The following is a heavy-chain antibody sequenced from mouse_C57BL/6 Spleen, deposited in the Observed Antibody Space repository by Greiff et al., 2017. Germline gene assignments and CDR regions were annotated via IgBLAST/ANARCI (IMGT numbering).Heavy chain of an antibody. J-gene: IGHJ4*01. CDR3: ARSDSSGYFYAMDY. CDR2: INPNYGTT. CDR1: GYSFTDYN. D-gene: IGHD3-2*02. Sequence: QLQQSGPELVKPGASVKISCKASGYSFTDYNMNWVKQSNGKSLEWIGVINPNYGTTSYNQKFKGKATLTVDQSSSTAYMQLNSLTSEDSAVYYCARSDSSGYFYAMDYWGQGTSVTVSS. V-gene: IGHV1-39*01.